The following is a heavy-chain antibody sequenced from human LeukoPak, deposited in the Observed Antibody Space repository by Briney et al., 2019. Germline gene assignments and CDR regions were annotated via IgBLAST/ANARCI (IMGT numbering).Heavy chain of an antibody. V-gene: IGHV1-2*02. Sequence: ASVKVSCKASGYTFTDYYMHWVRQAPGQGLEWMGWINPNSGDTNYAQKFQGRVTMTRDTSISTAYMELSRLRSDDTAVYYCVRDGGMDVWGQGTTVTVSS. CDR3: VRDGGMDV. CDR2: INPNSGDT. CDR1: GYTFTDYY. J-gene: IGHJ6*02.